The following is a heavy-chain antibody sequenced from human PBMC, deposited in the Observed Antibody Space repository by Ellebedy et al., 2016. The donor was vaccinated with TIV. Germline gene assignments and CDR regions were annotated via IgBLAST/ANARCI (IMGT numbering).Heavy chain of an antibody. D-gene: IGHD5-18*01. V-gene: IGHV3-30*18. Sequence: GESLKISCAASGFTFSSYGMHWVRQAPGKGLEWVAVISYDGSNKYYADSVKGRFTISRDNSKNTLYLQMNSLRAEDTAVYYCAKDGPHGYGYPYYFDYWGQGTLVTVSS. J-gene: IGHJ4*02. CDR3: AKDGPHGYGYPYYFDY. CDR2: ISYDGSNK. CDR1: GFTFSSYG.